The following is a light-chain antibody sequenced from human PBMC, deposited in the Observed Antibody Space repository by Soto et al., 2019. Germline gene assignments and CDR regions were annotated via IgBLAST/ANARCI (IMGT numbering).Light chain of an antibody. V-gene: IGLV2-14*01. J-gene: IGLJ2*01. CDR2: EVS. CDR3: SSYTTRNTVL. Sequence: QSVLTQPASVSGSPGQSITISCTGTSSDIGHYDYVSWYQQHPGKAPKLMIYEVSNRPSGVSNRFSGSKSGNTASLTISGLQAEDEADYYCSSYTTRNTVLFGGGTKVTVL. CDR1: SSDIGHYDY.